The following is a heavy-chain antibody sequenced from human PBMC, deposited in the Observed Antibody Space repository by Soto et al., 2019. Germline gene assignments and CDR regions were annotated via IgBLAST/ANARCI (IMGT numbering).Heavy chain of an antibody. D-gene: IGHD5-12*01. CDR1: GYSFTSHY. Sequence: ASVKVSCKAIGYSFTSHYMHWVRQAPGQGLEWMGTIYPGGVNIAYAQKFQGRVTMTTDTSTSTVYMELTSLTSDDTAVYYCAREGVAPYYYYGMDIWGQGTPVTVSS. CDR2: IYPGGVNI. V-gene: IGHV1-46*01. J-gene: IGHJ6*02. CDR3: AREGVAPYYYYGMDI.